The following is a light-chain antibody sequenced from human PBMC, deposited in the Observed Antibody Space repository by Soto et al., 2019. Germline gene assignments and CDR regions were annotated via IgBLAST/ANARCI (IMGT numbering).Light chain of an antibody. J-gene: IGLJ1*01. CDR2: EVS. CDR1: SSDVGSYNR. CDR3: SSYTSSSTYV. Sequence: QSVLTQPPSVSGSPGQSVTISCTGTSSDVGSYNRVSRYQQSPGTAPKLMIYEVSNRPSGVPDRFSGSKSGNTASLTISGLQAEDEADYYCSSYTSSSTYVFGTGTKVTVL. V-gene: IGLV2-18*02.